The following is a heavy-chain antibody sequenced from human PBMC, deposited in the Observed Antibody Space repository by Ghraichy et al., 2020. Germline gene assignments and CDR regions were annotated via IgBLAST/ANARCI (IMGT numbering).Heavy chain of an antibody. J-gene: IGHJ4*02. CDR3: ARDVRPGYCSSTSCYDPFRDRYYFDY. V-gene: IGHV3-21*01. CDR1: GFTFSSYS. Sequence: LSLTCAASGFTFSSYSMNWVRQAPGKGLEWVSSISSSSSYIYYADSVKGRFTISRDNAKNSLYLQMNSLRAEDTAVYYCARDVRPGYCSSTSCYDPFRDRYYFDYWGQGTLVTVSS. CDR2: ISSSSSYI. D-gene: IGHD2-2*01.